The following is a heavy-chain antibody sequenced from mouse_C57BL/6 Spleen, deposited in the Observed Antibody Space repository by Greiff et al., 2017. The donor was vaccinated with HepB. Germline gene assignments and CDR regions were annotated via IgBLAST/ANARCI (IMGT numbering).Heavy chain of an antibody. J-gene: IGHJ4*01. D-gene: IGHD2-5*01. Sequence: DVKLVESGGGLVKPGGSLKLSCAASGFTFSDYGMHWVRQAPEKGLEWVAYISSGSSTIYYADTVKGRFTISRDNAKNTLFLQMTSLRSEDTAMYYCASAYYSNYPYYAMDYWGQGTSVTVSS. V-gene: IGHV5-17*01. CDR1: GFTFSDYG. CDR2: ISSGSSTI. CDR3: ASAYYSNYPYYAMDY.